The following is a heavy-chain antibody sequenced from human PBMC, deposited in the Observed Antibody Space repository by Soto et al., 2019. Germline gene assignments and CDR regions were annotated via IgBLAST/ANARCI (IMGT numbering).Heavy chain of an antibody. CDR2: INAGNGNT. CDR3: AREHCSSTSCRTANYYYYYYLDV. J-gene: IGHJ6*03. CDR1: GYTFTSYD. Sequence: ASVKVSCKASGYTFTSYDINWVRQAPGQRLEWMGWINAGNGNTKYSQKFQGRVTITRDTSASTAYMELSSLRSEDTAVYYCAREHCSSTSCRTANYYYYYYLDVWGKGTTVTVSS. V-gene: IGHV1-3*01. D-gene: IGHD2-2*01.